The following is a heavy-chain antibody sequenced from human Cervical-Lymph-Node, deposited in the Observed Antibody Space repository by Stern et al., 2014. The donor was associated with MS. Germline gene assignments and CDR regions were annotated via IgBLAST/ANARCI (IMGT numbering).Heavy chain of an antibody. J-gene: IGHJ6*02. CDR3: AREVAVAGTFGDYSGLDV. CDR1: GFSFGDYY. D-gene: IGHD6-19*01. V-gene: IGHV3-11*01. CDR2: ISRSGDAM. Sequence: QVQLVESGGGLIKPGGSLRLSCAASGFSFGDYYMSWVRQAPGKGLEWLSYISRSGDAMYYADSVRGRFAVSRDNTKNSLYLQMHSLRGEDTAVYYCAREVAVAGTFGDYSGLDVWGQGTAVTVSS.